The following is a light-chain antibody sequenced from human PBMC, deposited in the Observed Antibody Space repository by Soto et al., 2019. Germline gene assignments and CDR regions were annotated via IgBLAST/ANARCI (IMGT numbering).Light chain of an antibody. CDR1: QSISSW. Sequence: DSQMTQSPSTLSASVGDRVTITCRASQSISSWLAWYQQKPGKAPKLLIYDASSLESGVPSRFSGSGSGTEFTLTISSLQPDDFATYYCQQYNSYSSTFGKGTKLEIK. V-gene: IGKV1-5*01. CDR3: QQYNSYSST. CDR2: DAS. J-gene: IGKJ2*01.